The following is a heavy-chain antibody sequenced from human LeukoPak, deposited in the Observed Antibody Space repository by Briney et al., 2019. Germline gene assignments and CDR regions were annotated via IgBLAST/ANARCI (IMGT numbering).Heavy chain of an antibody. D-gene: IGHD1-20*01. CDR1: GFTFSSYG. CDR3: AKTDNWNPGAFDI. Sequence: GGSLRLSCAASGFTFSSYGMSWVRQAPGRGLEWVSAISGSGGSTYYADSVKGRFTISRDNSKNTLYLQMNSLRAEDTAVYYCAKTDNWNPGAFDIWGQGTMVTVSS. V-gene: IGHV3-23*01. J-gene: IGHJ3*02. CDR2: ISGSGGST.